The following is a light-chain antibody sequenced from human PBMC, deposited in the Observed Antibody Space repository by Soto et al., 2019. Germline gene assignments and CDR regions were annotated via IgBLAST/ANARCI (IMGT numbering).Light chain of an antibody. V-gene: IGKV3-20*01. CDR3: QQYGSSPYT. Sequence: EIVLTQSPGTLSLSPGERATLSCRASQSVTSSYLAWYQHTRGQAPRLLIYGASSRATGIPDRFSGSGSGPDFTLTISRLEPEDFAVYYCQQYGSSPYTFGQGTKLEIK. CDR1: QSVTSSY. J-gene: IGKJ2*01. CDR2: GAS.